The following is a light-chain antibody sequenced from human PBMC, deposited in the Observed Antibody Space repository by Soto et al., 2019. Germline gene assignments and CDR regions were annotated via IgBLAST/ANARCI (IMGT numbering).Light chain of an antibody. CDR3: QKRSNWPLT. V-gene: IGKV3-11*01. CDR2: DAS. J-gene: IGKJ4*01. CDR1: QSVSSY. Sequence: ETVLTQSPATLSLSPGERATLSCRASQSVSSYLAWYQQKPGQAPRLLISDASNRATGIPARFSGSGSGTDFTLTISSLEPEDVAVYYCQKRSNWPLTFGGGTKVEIK.